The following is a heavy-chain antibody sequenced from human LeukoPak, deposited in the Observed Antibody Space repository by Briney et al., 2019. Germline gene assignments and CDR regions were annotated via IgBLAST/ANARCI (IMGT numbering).Heavy chain of an antibody. CDR2: ISAYNGNT. J-gene: IGHJ4*02. CDR1: GYTFTSYV. V-gene: IGHV1-18*01. D-gene: IGHD3-22*01. CDR3: ARDYYDSSGYPGGDY. Sequence: ASVKVSCKASGYTFTSYVISWVRQAPGQGLEWMGWISAYNGNTNYAQKLQGRVTMTIDTSTSTAYMELRSLRSDDTAVYYCARDYYDSSGYPGGDYWGQGTLVTVSS.